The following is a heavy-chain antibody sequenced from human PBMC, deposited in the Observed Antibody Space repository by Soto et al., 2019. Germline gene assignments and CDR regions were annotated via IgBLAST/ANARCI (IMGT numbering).Heavy chain of an antibody. V-gene: IGHV3-21*01. CDR2: ISSRSSYI. CDR1: GFTFSSYS. D-gene: IGHD1-26*01. Sequence: EVQLVESGGGLVKPGGSLRLSCAASGFTFSSYSMNWVRQAPGKGLEGFSSISSRSSYIYYADSVKGRFTISRDNAKNSLYLPMSSLGAEDTAVYYCARDFFYSGGYLPYCYGMDVCGHGTTVTVS. J-gene: IGHJ6*01. CDR3: ARDFFYSGGYLPYCYGMDV.